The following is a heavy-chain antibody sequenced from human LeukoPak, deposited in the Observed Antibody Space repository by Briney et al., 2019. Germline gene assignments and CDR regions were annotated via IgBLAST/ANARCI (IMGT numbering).Heavy chain of an antibody. V-gene: IGHV6-1*01. CDR3: ARDGYSSTWYVFDV. D-gene: IGHD6-13*01. CDR2: TYHRSKWYD. CDR1: GDSVSNNSAA. Sequence: QTLSLTCALSGDSVSNNSAAWNWIRQSPSRGLEWLGRTYHRSKWYDDYAVSMTSRITINADTSKNQFSLHLNSVTPEDTAVYYCARDGYSSTWYVFDVWGQGTVVTVSS. J-gene: IGHJ3*01.